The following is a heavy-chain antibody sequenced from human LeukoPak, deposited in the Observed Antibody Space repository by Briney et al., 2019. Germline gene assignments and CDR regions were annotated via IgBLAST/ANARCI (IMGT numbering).Heavy chain of an antibody. V-gene: IGHV3-21*01. J-gene: IGHJ5*02. CDR1: GSTFSSYS. CDR2: ISGSSSYI. Sequence: GGSLRLSCAASGSTFSSYSMNWVRQAPGKGLEWVSSISGSSSYIYYADSVKGRFTISRDNAKNSLYLQMNSLRAEDTAVYYCARGIAAAGSPWGQGTLVTVSS. D-gene: IGHD6-13*01. CDR3: ARGIAAAGSP.